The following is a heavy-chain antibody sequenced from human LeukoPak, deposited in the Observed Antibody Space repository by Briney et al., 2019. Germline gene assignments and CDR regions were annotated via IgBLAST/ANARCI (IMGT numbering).Heavy chain of an antibody. CDR1: GASINSGSNY. D-gene: IGHD6-13*01. Sequence: PSETLSLTCRVSGASINSGSNYWGWIRQPPGKTLEWIGSIYSSGSTYYNPSLKSRVIIMIDTPKNHFSLTLSSVTAADTAVYYCAREVVAAPGTVDYWGQGTLVTVSS. J-gene: IGHJ4*02. CDR2: IYSSGST. CDR3: AREVVAAPGTVDY. V-gene: IGHV4-39*07.